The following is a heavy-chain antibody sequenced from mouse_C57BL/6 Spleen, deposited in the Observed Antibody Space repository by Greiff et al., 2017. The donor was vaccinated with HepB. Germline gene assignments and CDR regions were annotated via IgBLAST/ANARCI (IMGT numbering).Heavy chain of an antibody. V-gene: IGHV1-55*01. D-gene: IGHD1-1*01. J-gene: IGHJ2*01. CDR1: GYTFTSYW. CDR2: IYPGSGST. Sequence: QVQLQQPGAELVKPGASVKMSCKASGYTFTSYWITWVKQRPGQGLEWIGDIYPGSGSTNYNEKFKSKATLTVDTSSSTAYMQLSSLTSEDSAVYYCARGPLYYYGSSYGYFDYWGQGTTLTVSS. CDR3: ARGPLYYYGSSYGYFDY.